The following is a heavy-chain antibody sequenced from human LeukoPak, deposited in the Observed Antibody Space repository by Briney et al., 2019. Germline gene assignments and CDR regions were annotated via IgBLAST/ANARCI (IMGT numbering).Heavy chain of an antibody. D-gene: IGHD3-10*01. CDR3: AKGNTYYYGSGSSNGGYFDY. V-gene: IGHV3-9*01. CDR2: ISGNSGGI. CDR1: GFTFDDYA. Sequence: GGSLRLSCAGSGFTFDDYAMHWVRQAPGKGLEWVSGISGNSGGIGYADSVRGRFTISRDNGKNSLYLQLNSLRAEDTALYYCAKGNTYYYGSGSSNGGYFDYWGQGTLVTVSS. J-gene: IGHJ4*02.